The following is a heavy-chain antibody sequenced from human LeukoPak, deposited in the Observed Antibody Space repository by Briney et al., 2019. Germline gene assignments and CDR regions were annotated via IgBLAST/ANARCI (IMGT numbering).Heavy chain of an antibody. CDR3: ARDGVAYCGGDCYLFY. CDR1: GGSISSGDYY. D-gene: IGHD2-21*01. J-gene: IGHJ4*02. Sequence: KPSETLSLTCTVSGGSISSGDYYWSWIRQPPGKGLEWIGYIYYSGSTNYNPSLKSRVTISVDTSKNQFSLKLSSVTAADTAVYYCARDGVAYCGGDCYLFYWGQGTLVTVSS. V-gene: IGHV4-61*08. CDR2: IYYSGST.